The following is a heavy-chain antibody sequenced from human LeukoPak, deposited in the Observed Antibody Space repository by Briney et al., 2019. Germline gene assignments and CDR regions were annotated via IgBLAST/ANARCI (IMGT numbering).Heavy chain of an antibody. Sequence: PGGSLRLSCAASGFTFSSYAMHWVRQAPGKGLEWVAVISYDGSNKYYADSVKGRFTISRDNSKNTLYLQMNSLRAEDTAVYYCARSGDPRIGERTPDFDYWGQGTLVTVSS. D-gene: IGHD2-21*01. V-gene: IGHV3-30*04. CDR2: ISYDGSNK. CDR3: ARSGDPRIGERTPDFDY. CDR1: GFTFSSYA. J-gene: IGHJ4*02.